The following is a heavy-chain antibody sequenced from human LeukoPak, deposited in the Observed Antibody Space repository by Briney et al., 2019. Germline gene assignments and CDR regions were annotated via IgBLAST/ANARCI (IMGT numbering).Heavy chain of an antibody. Sequence: KPSETLSLTCAASGGSISSSNWWSWVRQPPGKGLEWIGEIYHSGSTNYNPSLKSRVTISVDKSKNQFSLKLSSVTAADTAVYYCARVWGDGYTLDAFDIWGQGTMVTVSS. CDR1: GGSISSSNW. CDR2: IYHSGST. D-gene: IGHD5-24*01. V-gene: IGHV4-4*02. J-gene: IGHJ3*02. CDR3: ARVWGDGYTLDAFDI.